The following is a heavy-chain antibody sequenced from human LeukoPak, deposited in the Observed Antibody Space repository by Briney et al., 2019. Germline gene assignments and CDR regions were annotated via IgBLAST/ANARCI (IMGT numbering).Heavy chain of an antibody. Sequence: GGTLRLSCAASGFTFSNHGMNWVRQAPGKGLEWVSGISPSGDIRYYADSVKGRFTISRDNSKNTLYLQMNSLRAEDTAVYYCAKDAGYRFDYWGQGTLVTVSS. V-gene: IGHV3-23*01. CDR1: GFTFSNHG. D-gene: IGHD5-18*01. CDR2: ISPSGDIR. CDR3: AKDAGYRFDY. J-gene: IGHJ4*02.